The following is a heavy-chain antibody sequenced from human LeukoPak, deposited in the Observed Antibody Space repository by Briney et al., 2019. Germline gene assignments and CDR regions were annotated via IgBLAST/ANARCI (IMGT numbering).Heavy chain of an antibody. D-gene: IGHD3-22*01. CDR2: INHSGST. Sequence: SESLSLTCAVYGGSFSGYYWSWIRQTPGKGLEWIGEINHSGSTNYNPSLKSRVTISVDTSKNQFSLKLSSVTAADTAVYYCASHHYYDSSGYPQPWGQGNLVTVPS. V-gene: IGHV4-34*01. J-gene: IGHJ1*01. CDR1: GGSFSGYY. CDR3: ASHHYYDSSGYPQP.